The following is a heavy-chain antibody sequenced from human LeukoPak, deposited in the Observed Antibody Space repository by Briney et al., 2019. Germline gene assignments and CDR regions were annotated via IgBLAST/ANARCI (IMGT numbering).Heavy chain of an antibody. J-gene: IGHJ4*02. CDR3: ARGWLGGSFDY. V-gene: IGHV1-2*02. D-gene: IGHD3-10*01. CDR2: INPNSGGT. Sequence: ASVKVSCKASGYTFTSYGISWVRQAPGQGLEWMGWINPNSGGTNYAQKFQGRVTMTRDTSISTAYMELSRLRSDDTAVYYCARGWLGGSFDYWGQGTLVTVSS. CDR1: GYTFTSYG.